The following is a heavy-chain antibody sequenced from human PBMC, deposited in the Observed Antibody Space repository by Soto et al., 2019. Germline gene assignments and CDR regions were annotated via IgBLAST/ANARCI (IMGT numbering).Heavy chain of an antibody. Sequence: GGSLILSCSASGFTFNSYALSWVRQAPGKGLEWVSAISANGQGIYYADSVRGRFTISRDNSKNTIFLHMDSLRAEDTAVYYCAKDRNYPRDYFHYWGQGTLVTVSS. CDR2: ISANGQGI. D-gene: IGHD1-7*01. CDR1: GFTFNSYA. CDR3: AKDRNYPRDYFHY. J-gene: IGHJ4*02. V-gene: IGHV3-23*01.